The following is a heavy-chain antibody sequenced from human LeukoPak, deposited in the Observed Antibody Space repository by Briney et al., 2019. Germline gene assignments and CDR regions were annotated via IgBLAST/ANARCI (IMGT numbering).Heavy chain of an antibody. CDR1: GFTFSSYS. Sequence: GGSLRLSCAASGFTFSSYSMNWVRQAPGKGLEWVSYLSSSSSSIYYADSVKGRFTISRDNAKNSLFLQMNGLSDEDTALYYCARVGGSGFRYDYFDYWGQGTLVTVSS. V-gene: IGHV3-48*02. J-gene: IGHJ4*02. CDR2: LSSSSSSI. D-gene: IGHD3-22*01. CDR3: ARVGGSGFRYDYFDY.